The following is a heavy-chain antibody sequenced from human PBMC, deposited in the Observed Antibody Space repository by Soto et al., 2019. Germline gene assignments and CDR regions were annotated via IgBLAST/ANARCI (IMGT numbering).Heavy chain of an antibody. D-gene: IGHD1-20*01. CDR2: ISYDGGNQ. V-gene: IGHV3-30-3*01. CDR1: GFTFSSYP. CDR3: ARGPITQTSFIDH. Sequence: GGSLRFSCEASGFTFSSYPMHWVRQAPGKGLEWVTVISYDGGNQYYADSVKGRFTISRDNSKDTLYLQMHSLRSDDTAVYFCARGPITQTSFIDHWGQGTLVTVSS. J-gene: IGHJ4*02.